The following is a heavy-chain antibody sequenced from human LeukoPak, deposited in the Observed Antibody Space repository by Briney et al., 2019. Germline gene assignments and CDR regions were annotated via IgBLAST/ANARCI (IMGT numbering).Heavy chain of an antibody. D-gene: IGHD6-13*01. CDR1: GGSISSSSYY. CDR3: ARAYGSWGVYFDY. Sequence: SETLSLTCTVSGGSISSSSYYWGWIRQPPGKGLEWIGSIYYSGSTYYNPSLKSRVTISVDTSKNQFSLKLSSVTAADTAVYYCARAYGSWGVYFDYWGQGTLVTVSS. V-gene: IGHV4-39*01. CDR2: IYYSGST. J-gene: IGHJ4*02.